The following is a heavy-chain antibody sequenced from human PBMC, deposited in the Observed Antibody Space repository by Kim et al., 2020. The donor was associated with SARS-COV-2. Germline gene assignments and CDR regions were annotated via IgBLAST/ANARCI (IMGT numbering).Heavy chain of an antibody. J-gene: IGHJ4*02. V-gene: IGHV3-30*18. CDR1: GFTFSSYG. D-gene: IGHD3-9*01. CDR2: ISYDGSNK. CDR3: AKDPPYYDILTGYPDY. Sequence: GGSLRLSCAASGFTFSSYGMHWVRQAPGKGLEWVAVISYDGSNKYDADSVKGRFTISRDNSKNTLYLQMNSLRAEDTAVYYCAKDPPYYDILTGYPDYLGQGTLVTVSS.